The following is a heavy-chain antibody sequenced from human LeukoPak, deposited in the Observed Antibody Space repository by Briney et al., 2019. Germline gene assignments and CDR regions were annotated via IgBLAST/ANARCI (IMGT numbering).Heavy chain of an antibody. V-gene: IGHV1-69*05. J-gene: IGHJ5*02. Sequence: SVKVSCKASGGTFSSYAISWVRQAPGQGLEWMGGIIPIFGTANYAQKFQGRVTITTDESPSTAYMELSSLRSEDTAVYYCARDGFVVVPASGGFDPWGQGTLVTVSS. CDR3: ARDGFVVVPASGGFDP. D-gene: IGHD2-2*01. CDR2: IIPIFGTA. CDR1: GGTFSSYA.